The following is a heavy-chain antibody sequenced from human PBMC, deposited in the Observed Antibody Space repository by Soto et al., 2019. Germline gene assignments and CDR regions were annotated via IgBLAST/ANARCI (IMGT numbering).Heavy chain of an antibody. Sequence: SETLSLTCTVSGGSISSGGYYWSWIRQHPGKGLEWIGYIYYSGSTYYNPSLKSRVTISVDTSKNQFSLKLSSVTAADTAVYYCARDKIAAAGVGGQETDYYGMDVWGQGTTVTVSS. CDR3: ARDKIAAAGVGGQETDYYGMDV. D-gene: IGHD6-13*01. CDR1: GGSISSGGYY. CDR2: IYYSGST. V-gene: IGHV4-31*03. J-gene: IGHJ6*02.